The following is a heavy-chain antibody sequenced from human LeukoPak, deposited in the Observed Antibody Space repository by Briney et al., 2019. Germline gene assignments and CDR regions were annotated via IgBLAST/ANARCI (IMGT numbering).Heavy chain of an antibody. Sequence: EGSLRLSCAASGFTFSGYSINWVRQAPGKGLEWVSSISSSSTYIYYGDSMKGRFTISRDDAKNSLYLQMHSLRAEDTAVYYCARARSPSSGYLLRDHNWFDPWGQGTLVTVSS. CDR1: GFTFSGYS. V-gene: IGHV3-21*04. J-gene: IGHJ5*02. CDR2: ISSSSTYI. CDR3: ARARSPSSGYLLRDHNWFDP. D-gene: IGHD3-22*01.